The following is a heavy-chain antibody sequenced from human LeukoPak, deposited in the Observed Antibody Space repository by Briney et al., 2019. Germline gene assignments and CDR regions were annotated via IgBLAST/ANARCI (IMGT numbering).Heavy chain of an antibody. D-gene: IGHD2-21*02. Sequence: ASVKVSCKTSGYTFTSYGISWVRQAPGQGLEWMGWISAYNGNTNYAQKLQGRVTMTTDTSTSTAYMELRSLRSDDTAVYYCATNCGGDCYSDAFDIWGQGTMVTVSS. J-gene: IGHJ3*02. CDR1: GYTFTSYG. CDR3: ATNCGGDCYSDAFDI. V-gene: IGHV1-18*01. CDR2: ISAYNGNT.